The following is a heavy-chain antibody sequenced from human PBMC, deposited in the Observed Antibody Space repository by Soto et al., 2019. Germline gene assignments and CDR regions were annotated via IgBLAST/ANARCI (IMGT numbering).Heavy chain of an antibody. CDR2: IFFTGST. V-gene: IGHV4-61*01. J-gene: IGHJ6*02. CDR1: GGSVSTGNYN. CDR3: ARDGHGMDV. Sequence: PSETLSLTCTVSGGSVSTGNYNWSWVRQTPGKVLEWIGNIFFTGSTHYNHSLTSRVTISVDTSKNQLSLELRSVTAADTAVYYCARDGHGMDVWGQGTTVTVSS.